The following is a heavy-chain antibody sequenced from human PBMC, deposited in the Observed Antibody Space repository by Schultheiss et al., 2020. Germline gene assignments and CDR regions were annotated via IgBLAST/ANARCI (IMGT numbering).Heavy chain of an antibody. CDR1: GGSISSGSYY. CDR3: ARVDY. V-gene: IGHV4-61*02. Sequence: SETLSLTCTVSGGSISSGSYYWSWIRQPAGKGLEWIGRIYTSGSTNYNPSLKSRVTISVDKSKNQFSLKLSSVTAADTAVYYCARVDYWGQGTLVTVSS. J-gene: IGHJ4*02. CDR2: IYTSGST.